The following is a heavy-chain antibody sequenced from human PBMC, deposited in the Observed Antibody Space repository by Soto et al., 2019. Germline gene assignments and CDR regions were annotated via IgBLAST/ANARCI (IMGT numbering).Heavy chain of an antibody. CDR1: DDSITKYY. CDR3: AREYMRWFDP. J-gene: IGHJ5*02. CDR2: IYHTGTS. D-gene: IGHD1-20*01. V-gene: IGHV4-59*01. Sequence: QVQLQESGPGLVKPSEPLSLTCTVSDDSITKYYWSWIRQPPGKGLEWVGYIYHTGTSTYNPSLKSRLAMSMDTSKRQISLKLTSVTAADTAVYYCAREYMRWFDPWGQGTLVTVSS.